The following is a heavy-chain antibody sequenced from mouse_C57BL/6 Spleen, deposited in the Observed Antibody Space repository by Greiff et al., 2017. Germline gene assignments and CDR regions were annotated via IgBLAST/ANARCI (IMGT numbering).Heavy chain of an antibody. CDR1: GFNIKDDY. D-gene: IGHD2-4*01. CDR3: TTSPSIYYDYDGGDY. V-gene: IGHV14-4*01. J-gene: IGHJ2*01. CDR2: IDPENGDT. Sequence: VQLQQSGAELVRPGASVKLSCTASGFNIKDDYMHWVKQRPEQGLEWIGWIDPENGDTEYASKFQGKAPITADTSSNTAYLQLSSLTSEDTAVYYCTTSPSIYYDYDGGDYWGQGTTLTVSS.